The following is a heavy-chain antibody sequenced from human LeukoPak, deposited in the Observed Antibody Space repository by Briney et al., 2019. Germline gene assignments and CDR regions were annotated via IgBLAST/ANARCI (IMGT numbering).Heavy chain of an antibody. D-gene: IGHD6-19*01. V-gene: IGHV3-23*01. J-gene: IGHJ5*02. CDR1: GFPLSDYW. CDR3: AKGNRQWLTRGWFDP. CDR2: ISDSGNT. Sequence: GGSLRLSCAASGFPLSDYWMSWLRQAPGKGLEWVSAISDSGNTYHADSVKGRFTISRDSSKNTLYLHVNSLRPEDTAVYYCAKGNRQWLTRGWFDPWGQGTLVTVSS.